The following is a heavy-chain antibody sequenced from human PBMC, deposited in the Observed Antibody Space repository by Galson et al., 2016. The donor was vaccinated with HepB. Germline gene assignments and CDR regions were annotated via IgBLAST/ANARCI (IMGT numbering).Heavy chain of an antibody. Sequence: SLRLSCAASGFTFSVHWMSWVRQAPGKGLEWVANIKEDGSEKYYVDSVEGRFTISRDNAENSLFLQMNSLRVEVTAVYYCARPGYRWGQGTLVTVSS. J-gene: IGHJ4*02. D-gene: IGHD2-2*01. CDR3: ARPGYR. CDR1: GFTFSVHW. CDR2: IKEDGSEK. V-gene: IGHV3-7*01.